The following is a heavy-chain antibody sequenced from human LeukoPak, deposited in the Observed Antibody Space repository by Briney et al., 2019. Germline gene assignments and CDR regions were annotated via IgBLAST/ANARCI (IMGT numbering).Heavy chain of an antibody. Sequence: SETLSVTCAVYGGSFSGYYWSWIRQPPGKGLEWIGEINHSGSTNYNPSLKSRVTISVDTSKNQFSLKLSSVTAADTAVYYCARGRRYCSSNSCPYTFDYWGQGTLVTVSS. V-gene: IGHV4-34*01. CDR3: ARGRRYCSSNSCPYTFDY. D-gene: IGHD2-2*01. CDR2: INHSGST. CDR1: GGSFSGYY. J-gene: IGHJ4*02.